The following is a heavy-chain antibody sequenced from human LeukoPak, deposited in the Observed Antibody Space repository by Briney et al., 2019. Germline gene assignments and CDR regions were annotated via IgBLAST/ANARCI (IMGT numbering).Heavy chain of an antibody. D-gene: IGHD2-15*01. J-gene: IGHJ5*02. V-gene: IGHV3-23*01. CDR2: ISGGSRST. CDR1: GFTFSNYA. CDR3: HCSGGNCYTP. Sequence: PGGSLRLSCAASGFTFSNYAMSCGRQAPGKRLEEVSGISGGSRSTYYADSVKGRFIISRDNSKHTLYLQMNSLRVEETAAEYGHCSGGNCYTPWGQGTLVTVSS.